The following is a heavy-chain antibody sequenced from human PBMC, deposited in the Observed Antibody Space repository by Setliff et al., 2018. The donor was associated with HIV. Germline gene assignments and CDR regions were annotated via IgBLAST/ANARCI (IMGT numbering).Heavy chain of an antibody. Sequence: ASVKVSCKPSGYTFTTYGLSWVRQAPGQGLEWMGWISTYSDETSYAQNLQGRVTMTTDTSTSTAYMELSSLRSEDTAVYYCARARTTSGSYPYWGQGTLVTVSS. CDR2: ISTYSDET. CDR3: ARARTTSGSYPY. CDR1: GYTFTTYG. D-gene: IGHD1-26*01. J-gene: IGHJ4*02. V-gene: IGHV1-18*01.